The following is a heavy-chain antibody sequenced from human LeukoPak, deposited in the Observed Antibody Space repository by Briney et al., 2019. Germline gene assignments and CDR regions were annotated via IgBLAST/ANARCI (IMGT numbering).Heavy chain of an antibody. Sequence: GRSLRLSCAASGFTLSSYAMHWVRQAPGKGLEWVAVISYDGSNKYYADSVKGRFTISRDNAKNSLYLQMNSLRAEDTAVYYCARERRWFDPWGQGTLVTISS. CDR2: ISYDGSNK. CDR3: ARERRWFDP. V-gene: IGHV3-30*04. CDR1: GFTLSSYA. J-gene: IGHJ5*02.